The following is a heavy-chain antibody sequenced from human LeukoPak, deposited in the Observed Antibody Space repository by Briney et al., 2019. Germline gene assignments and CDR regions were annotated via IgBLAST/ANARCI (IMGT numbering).Heavy chain of an antibody. CDR2: INPNSGGT. CDR1: GYTFTGYY. D-gene: IGHD6-19*01. J-gene: IGHJ5*02. Sequence: ASVKVSCKASGYTFTGYYMHWVRQAPGQGLEWMGWINPNSGGTNYAQKFQGRVTMTRGTSISTAYMELSRLRSDDTAVYYCARGAGIAVAGDNWFDPWGQGTLVTVSS. V-gene: IGHV1-2*02. CDR3: ARGAGIAVAGDNWFDP.